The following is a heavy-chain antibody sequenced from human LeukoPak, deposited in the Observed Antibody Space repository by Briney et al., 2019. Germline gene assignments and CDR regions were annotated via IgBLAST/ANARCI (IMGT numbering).Heavy chain of an antibody. J-gene: IGHJ4*02. D-gene: IGHD1-26*01. CDR3: ARGGGGSYYDY. V-gene: IGHV4-30-2*01. Sequence: SQTLSLTCTVSGGSISSGGYYWSWIRQPPGKGLEWIGEINHSGSTNYNPSLKSRVTISVDTSKNQFSLKLSSVTAADTAVYYCARGGGGSYYDYWGQGTLVTVSS. CDR2: INHSGST. CDR1: GGSISSGGYY.